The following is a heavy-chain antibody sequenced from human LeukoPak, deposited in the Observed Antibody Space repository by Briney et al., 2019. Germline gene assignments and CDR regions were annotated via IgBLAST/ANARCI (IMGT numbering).Heavy chain of an antibody. Sequence: PGGSLRLSCAASGFTFSSYAMSWVRQAPGKGLEWVSAISDSGGSTGYADSVKGRFTISRDNSKNTPYLQMDSLRAEDTAVYYCAKANNGERWKQLWLGSNFDYWGQGTLVTVSS. V-gene: IGHV3-23*01. CDR3: AKANNGERWKQLWLGSNFDY. J-gene: IGHJ4*02. CDR1: GFTFSSYA. CDR2: ISDSGGST. D-gene: IGHD5-18*01.